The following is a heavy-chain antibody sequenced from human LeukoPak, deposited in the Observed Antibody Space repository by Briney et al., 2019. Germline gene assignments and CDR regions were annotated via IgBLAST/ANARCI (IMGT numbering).Heavy chain of an antibody. CDR1: GGTFSSYA. Sequence: ASGKVSCKASGGTFSSYAISWVRQAPGQGLEWMGGIIPIFGTANYAQKFQGRVTITADESTSTAYMELSSLRSEDTAVYYCARDEEQTIDPWGQGTLVTVSS. CDR3: ARDEEQTIDP. J-gene: IGHJ5*02. V-gene: IGHV1-69*13. CDR2: IIPIFGTA. D-gene: IGHD1-26*01.